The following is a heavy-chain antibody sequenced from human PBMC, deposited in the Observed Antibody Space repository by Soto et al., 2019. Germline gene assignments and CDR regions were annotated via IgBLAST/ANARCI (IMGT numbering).Heavy chain of an antibody. CDR1: GDSVSSNSAA. V-gene: IGHV6-1*01. D-gene: IGHD1-1*01. CDR2: TYYRSKWYI. J-gene: IGHJ6*03. CDR3: ARGSWDDVTGHYYMDV. Sequence: QVQLQQSGPGLVKPSQTLSLTCDISGDSVSSNSAAWNWIRQTPSRGLEWLGRTYYRSKWYINYADSVKSRIPVNPDTSKNQFSLQLNSVTPEDTAVYYCARGSWDDVTGHYYMDVWGKGTTVTVSS.